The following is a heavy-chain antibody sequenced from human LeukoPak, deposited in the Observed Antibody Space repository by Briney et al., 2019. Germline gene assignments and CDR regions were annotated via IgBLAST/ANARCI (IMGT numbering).Heavy chain of an antibody. Sequence: RPSETLSLTCAVYGGSFSGYYWSWIRQPPGKGLEWIGEINHSGSTNYNPSLKSRVTISVDTSKNQFSLKLSSVTAADTAVYYCARASQSTQKNLDYWGQGTLVTASS. V-gene: IGHV4-34*01. J-gene: IGHJ4*02. CDR1: GGSFSGYY. CDR2: INHSGST. CDR3: ARASQSTQKNLDY.